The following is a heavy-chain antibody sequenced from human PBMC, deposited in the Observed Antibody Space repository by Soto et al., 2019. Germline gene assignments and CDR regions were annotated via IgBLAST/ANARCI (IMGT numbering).Heavy chain of an antibody. CDR1: GFTFSSYA. J-gene: IGHJ4*02. CDR2: ISGSGGST. D-gene: IGHD2-2*01. Sequence: EVQLLESGGGLVQPGGSLRLSCAASGFTFSSYAMSWVRQAPGKGLEWVSAISGSGGSTYYADSVKGRFTISRDNSENTLYLQMNSLRAEDTAVYYCAKLPGRRVVPAAMIGDYWGQGTLVTVSS. V-gene: IGHV3-23*01. CDR3: AKLPGRRVVPAAMIGDY.